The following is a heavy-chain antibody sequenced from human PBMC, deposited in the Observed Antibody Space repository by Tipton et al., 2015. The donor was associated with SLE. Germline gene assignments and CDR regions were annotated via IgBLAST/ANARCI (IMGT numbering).Heavy chain of an antibody. CDR1: GFTFSNYI. D-gene: IGHD1-26*01. CDR3: ARDRGPWYFDL. Sequence: SLRLSCAASGFTFSNYIMNWVRQAPGKGLEWVSAISSGSTYIYYADSVKGRFTISRDNLKNTLYLQMNSLRAEDTAVYYCARDRGPWYFDLWGRGTLVTVSS. CDR2: ISSGSTYI. V-gene: IGHV3-21*01. J-gene: IGHJ2*01.